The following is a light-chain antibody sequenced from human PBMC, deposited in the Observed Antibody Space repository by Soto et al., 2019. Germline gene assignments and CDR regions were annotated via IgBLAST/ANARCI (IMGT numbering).Light chain of an antibody. CDR3: QQRSDWPLT. Sequence: DIVFPQSPATLSLSPGERATLSCRASQSVSSYLAWYQQKPGQAPRRLMYDSSNRATGIPARFSGGGSGTDFTLTISSLEPEDFAVYYCQQRSDWPLTFGGGTKVDI. CDR2: DSS. J-gene: IGKJ4*01. CDR1: QSVSSY. V-gene: IGKV3-11*01.